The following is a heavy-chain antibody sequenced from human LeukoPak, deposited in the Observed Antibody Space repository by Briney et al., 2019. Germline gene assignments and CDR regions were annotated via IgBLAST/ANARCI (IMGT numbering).Heavy chain of an antibody. CDR2: ISGSGGST. V-gene: IGHV3-23*01. J-gene: IGHJ1*01. CDR3: GEWPLAAAGPKEYFQH. D-gene: IGHD6-13*01. CDR1: GFTFSSYA. Sequence: QTGGPLRLFCAASGFTFSSYAMSWPRQAPGKALEGGAAISGSGGSTHYADSVKGRLTICSVNSKNTLYLQMTSLRAEDTAVHYCGEWPLAAAGPKEYFQHWGQGTLVTVSS.